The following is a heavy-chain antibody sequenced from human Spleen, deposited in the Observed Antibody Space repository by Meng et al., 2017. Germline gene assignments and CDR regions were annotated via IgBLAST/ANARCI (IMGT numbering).Heavy chain of an antibody. CDR1: GGSISNGDSY. D-gene: IGHD3-16*02. Sequence: QVQLLESGPGLVKPSQTLSLPCTVSGGSISNGDSYWSWIRQPPGKGLEWIGYIHSRESPYYNPSLKSRVSISEDTAKNQFSLKLTSVTAADTAVYYCARESRWSYLDYWGQGTLVTVSS. CDR2: IHSRESP. V-gene: IGHV4-30-4*01. J-gene: IGHJ4*02. CDR3: ARESRWSYLDY.